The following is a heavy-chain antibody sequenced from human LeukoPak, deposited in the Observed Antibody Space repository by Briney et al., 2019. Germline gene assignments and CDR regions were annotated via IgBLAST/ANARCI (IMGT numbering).Heavy chain of an antibody. CDR1: GFTFSSSW. Sequence: GGSLGLSCAASGFTFSSSWMHWVRQAPGKGLVWVSRISNVGSSTNYADSVKGRFTISRDNAKNTLYLQMNSLRAEDTAVYYCARLGATYAFDIWGQGTKVTVSS. J-gene: IGHJ3*02. CDR2: ISNVGSST. V-gene: IGHV3-74*01. D-gene: IGHD1-26*01. CDR3: ARLGATYAFDI.